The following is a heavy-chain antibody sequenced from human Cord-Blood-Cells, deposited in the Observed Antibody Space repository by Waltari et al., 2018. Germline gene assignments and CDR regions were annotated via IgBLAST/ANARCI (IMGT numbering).Heavy chain of an antibody. CDR3: ARHLRPNWGARFDY. J-gene: IGHJ4*02. CDR1: GGSISSSSYY. D-gene: IGHD7-27*01. CDR2: IYYSGST. V-gene: IGHV4-39*07. Sequence: QLQLQESGPGLVKPSETLSLTCTVSGGSISSSSYYWGWIRQPPGKGLEWIGSIYYSGSTYYIPSLKSRVTISVDTSKNQFSLKLSSVTAADTAVYYCARHLRPNWGARFDYWGQGTLVTVSS.